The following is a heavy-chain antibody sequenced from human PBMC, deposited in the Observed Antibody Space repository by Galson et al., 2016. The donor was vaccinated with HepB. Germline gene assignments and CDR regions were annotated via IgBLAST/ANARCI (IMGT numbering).Heavy chain of an antibody. CDR1: GFSFSDYN. CDR2: ISSGGGNI. D-gene: IGHD5-12*01. V-gene: IGHV3-11*04. J-gene: IGHJ6*02. Sequence: SLRLSCAASGFSFSDYNMNWIRQAPGKGLEWVSYISSGGGNIYYADSVKGRFTISRDNAKNSLSLQMNSLRDEDTAVYYCARDALYSGSDDSLDYHGLDVWGQGTTVTVS. CDR3: ARDALYSGSDDSLDYHGLDV.